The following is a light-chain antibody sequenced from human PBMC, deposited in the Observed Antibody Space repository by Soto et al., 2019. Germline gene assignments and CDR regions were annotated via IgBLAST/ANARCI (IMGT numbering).Light chain of an antibody. CDR1: SSDVGRYNY. Sequence: SSLTQPASGSGSPGQSITISCTGTSSDVGRYNYVSWSQQHPGKAPKLMIYEVRNRRSGGSNCFSDSKYGNTTSLTISGLQADGEADYSCSSYTSSSTSYVFGTGSKVTV. CDR2: EVR. CDR3: SSYTSSSTSYV. V-gene: IGLV2-14*01. J-gene: IGLJ1*01.